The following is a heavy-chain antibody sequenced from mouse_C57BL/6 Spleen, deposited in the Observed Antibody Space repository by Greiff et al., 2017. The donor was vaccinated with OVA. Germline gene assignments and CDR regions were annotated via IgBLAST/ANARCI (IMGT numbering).Heavy chain of an antibody. V-gene: IGHV1-55*01. Sequence: QVHVKQPGAELVKPGASVKMSCKASGYTFTSYWITWVKQRPGQGLEWIGDIYPGSGSTNYNEKFKSKATLTVDTSSSTAYMQLSSLTSEDSAVYYCARSWYYGSSYFDCWGQGTTLTVSS. CDR2: IYPGSGST. CDR3: ARSWYYGSSYFDC. J-gene: IGHJ2*01. D-gene: IGHD1-1*01. CDR1: GYTFTSYW.